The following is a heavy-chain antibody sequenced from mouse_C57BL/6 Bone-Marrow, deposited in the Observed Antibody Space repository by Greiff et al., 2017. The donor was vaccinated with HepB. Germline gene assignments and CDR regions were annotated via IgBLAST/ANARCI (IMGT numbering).Heavy chain of an antibody. J-gene: IGHJ4*01. V-gene: IGHV1-5*01. CDR3: TRFLLLRTGPDY. Sequence: VHVKQSGTVLARPGASVKMSCKTSGYTFTSYWMHWVKQRPGQGLEWIGAIYPGNSDTSYNQKFKGKAKLTAVTSASTAYMELSSLANEDSAVYYCTRFLLLRTGPDYWGQGTSVTVSS. CDR1: GYTFTSYW. CDR2: IYPGNSDT. D-gene: IGHD1-1*01.